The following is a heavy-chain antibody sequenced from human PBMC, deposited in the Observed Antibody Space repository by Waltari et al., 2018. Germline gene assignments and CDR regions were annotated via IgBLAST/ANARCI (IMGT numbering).Heavy chain of an antibody. J-gene: IGHJ6*03. D-gene: IGHD5-12*01. CDR1: GFTFDDYA. V-gene: IGHV3-9*03. CDR3: AKDRWAIVATGYMDV. CDR2: ISWNRGSL. Sequence: EVQLVESGGGLVQPGRSLRLSCAASGFTFDDYAMHWVRQAPGKGLEWVSGISWNRGSLGCADSVKVRFTISRDNAKNSLYVQMNSLRAEDMALYYCAKDRWAIVATGYMDVWGKGTTVTVSS.